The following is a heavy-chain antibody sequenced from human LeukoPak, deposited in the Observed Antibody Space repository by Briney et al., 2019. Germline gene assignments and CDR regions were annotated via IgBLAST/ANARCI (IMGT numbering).Heavy chain of an antibody. CDR3: ARSHIVVVTATPHYGMDV. J-gene: IGHJ6*02. CDR1: GFTFSNYE. V-gene: IGHV3-48*03. Sequence: PGRSLRLSCAASGFTFSNYEMNWVRQAPGKGLEWVSFISSSGSTIYYADSVKGRFTLSRDNAKNSLYLQMNSLRAEDTAVYYCARSHIVVVTATPHYGMDVWGQGTTVTVSS. D-gene: IGHD2-21*02. CDR2: ISSSGSTI.